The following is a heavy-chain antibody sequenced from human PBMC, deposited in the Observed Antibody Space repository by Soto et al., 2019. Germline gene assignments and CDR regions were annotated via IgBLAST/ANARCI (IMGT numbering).Heavy chain of an antibody. CDR2: VDSDGRGT. CDR1: GFTFSTYA. V-gene: IGHV3-74*02. CDR3: GTVFEH. Sequence: EVQLLESGGKLVQPGGSLTLSCAASGFTFSTYAMAWVRQAPGKGLVWVARVDSDGRGTSYADFVKGRFTISRDNAKNTLYLQMNSLRVEDTAMYYCGTVFEHWGQGIPVTVSS. J-gene: IGHJ4*02.